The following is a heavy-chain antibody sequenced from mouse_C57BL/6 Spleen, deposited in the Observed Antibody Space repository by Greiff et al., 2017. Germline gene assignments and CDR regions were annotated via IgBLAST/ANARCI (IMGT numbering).Heavy chain of an antibody. CDR3: ARSRHITTVAFAY. J-gene: IGHJ2*01. D-gene: IGHD1-1*01. CDR1: GYTFTSYW. CDR2: IDPSDSYT. Sequence: VQLQQPGAELVMPGASVKLSCKASGYTFTSYWMHWVKQRPGHGLEWIGEIDPSDSYTNYNQKFKGKAILTVDKSSSTAYMQLGSLTSEDSAVYYCARSRHITTVAFAYWGQGTILTVSA. V-gene: IGHV1-69*01.